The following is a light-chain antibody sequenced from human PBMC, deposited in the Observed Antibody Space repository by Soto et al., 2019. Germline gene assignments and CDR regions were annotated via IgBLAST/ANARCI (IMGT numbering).Light chain of an antibody. CDR1: QSISSY. J-gene: IGKJ1*01. CDR2: AAS. V-gene: IGKV1-39*01. Sequence: DIQMTQSPSSLSASVGDRVTITCRASQSISSYLNWYQQKPGKAPKLPIYAASSLQSGVPSRFSGSGSGTDFTIPISSLQPEDFATYYCQQSYSTPPTFGQGTKVDIK. CDR3: QQSYSTPPT.